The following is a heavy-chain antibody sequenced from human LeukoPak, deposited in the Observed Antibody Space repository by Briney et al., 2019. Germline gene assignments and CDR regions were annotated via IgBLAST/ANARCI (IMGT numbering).Heavy chain of an antibody. Sequence: GGSLRLSCAASGFTFSSYAMSWVRQAPGKGLEWVSAISGSGGSTYYADSVKGRFTISRDNAKNSLYLQMNSLRAEDTAVYYCARVGFGELRFYYYYYMDVWGKGTTVTVSS. V-gene: IGHV3-23*01. D-gene: IGHD3-10*01. CDR1: GFTFSSYA. J-gene: IGHJ6*03. CDR2: ISGSGGST. CDR3: ARVGFGELRFYYYYYMDV.